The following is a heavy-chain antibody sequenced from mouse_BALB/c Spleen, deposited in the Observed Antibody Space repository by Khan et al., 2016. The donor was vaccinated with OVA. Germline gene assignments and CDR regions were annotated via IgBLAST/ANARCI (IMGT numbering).Heavy chain of an antibody. CDR1: GYTFTNYG. D-gene: IGHD2-10*01. J-gene: IGHJ4*01. V-gene: IGHV9-3-1*01. Sequence: QIQLVQSGPELKKPGETVKISCKASGYTFTNYGMNWVKQSPGKALKWMGWINTYTGETTYADDFKGRFAFSLETSASTAYLQINNLKNEDTATYFCATPAYFSYTLNYWGQGTSVTVSS. CDR2: INTYTGET. CDR3: ATPAYFSYTLNY.